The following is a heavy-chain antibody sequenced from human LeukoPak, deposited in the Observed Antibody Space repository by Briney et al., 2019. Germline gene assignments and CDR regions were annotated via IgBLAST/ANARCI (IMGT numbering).Heavy chain of an antibody. V-gene: IGHV3-7*01. CDR2: IKDDGSDK. CDR1: GFTFSAYW. J-gene: IGHJ4*02. CDR3: ARAAGGTSRDY. Sequence: GGSLRLSCAASGFTFSAYWMSWVRQAPGKGLEWVANIKDDGSDKYYVDSVKGRFTVSRDNAKNSLYLQMNSLRDDDTAVYYCARAAGGTSRDYWGQGTLVTVSS. D-gene: IGHD1-26*01.